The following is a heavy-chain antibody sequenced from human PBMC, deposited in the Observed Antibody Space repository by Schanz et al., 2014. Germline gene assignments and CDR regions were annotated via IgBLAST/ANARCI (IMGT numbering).Heavy chain of an antibody. D-gene: IGHD2-21*02. J-gene: IGHJ6*03. Sequence: EVQLLESGGGLVQPGGSLRLSCAASGFTFSSYAMSWVRQAPGKGLEWVSAISGSGAGTYYADSVKGRFTFSRDNSKNTLYLQMNSLRAEDTAVYYCARPSDSSWYMDVWGKGTTVTVSS. CDR2: ISGSGAGT. V-gene: IGHV3-23*01. CDR3: ARPSDSSWYMDV. CDR1: GFTFSSYA.